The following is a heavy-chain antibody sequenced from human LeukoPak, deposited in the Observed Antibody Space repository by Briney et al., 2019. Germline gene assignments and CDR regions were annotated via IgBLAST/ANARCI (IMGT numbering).Heavy chain of an antibody. D-gene: IGHD6-13*01. J-gene: IGHJ4*02. Sequence: GGSLRLSCAASGFAFSSYAMSWVRQAPGKGLEGVSVISGSGGSTYYADSVKGRFTISRDNYKNTLYLQMKSLRAEDTAVYYCAKSPGVSVAAADTGMFDYWGQGTLVTASS. V-gene: IGHV3-23*01. CDR3: AKSPGVSVAAADTGMFDY. CDR1: GFAFSSYA. CDR2: ISGSGGST.